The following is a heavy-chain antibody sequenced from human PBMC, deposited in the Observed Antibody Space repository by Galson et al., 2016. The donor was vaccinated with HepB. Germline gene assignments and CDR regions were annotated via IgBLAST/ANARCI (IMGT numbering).Heavy chain of an antibody. CDR3: ATYRDPEQSPLDS. CDR2: IFPGDSDT. J-gene: IGHJ4*02. D-gene: IGHD1/OR15-1a*01. V-gene: IGHV5-51*01. CDR1: GFTFTSYW. Sequence: QSGAEVKKPGESLTISCKGSGFTFTSYWIAWVRQMYGKGLVWMGVIFPGDSDTRFSPPFQGKVTFSVDRTISTAYLQWSSLKASDRAMYYWATYRDPEQSPLDSWGQGTLVTVSS.